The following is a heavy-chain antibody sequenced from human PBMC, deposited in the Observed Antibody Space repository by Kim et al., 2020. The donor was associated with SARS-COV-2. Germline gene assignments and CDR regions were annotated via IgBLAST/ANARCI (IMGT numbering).Heavy chain of an antibody. D-gene: IGHD2-15*01. CDR1: GYSFTSYW. CDR2: IDPSDSYT. V-gene: IGHV5-10-1*01. J-gene: IGHJ5*02. Sequence: EESLKISCKGSGYSFTSYWISWVRQMPGKGLEWMGRIDPSDSYTNYSPSFQGHVTISADKSISTAYLQWSSLKASDTAMYYCARHFGGGYCSGGSCYSGLNWFDPWGQGTLVTVSS. CDR3: ARHFGGGYCSGGSCYSGLNWFDP.